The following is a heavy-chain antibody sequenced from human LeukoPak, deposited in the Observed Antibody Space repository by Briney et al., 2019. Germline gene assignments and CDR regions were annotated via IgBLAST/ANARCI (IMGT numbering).Heavy chain of an antibody. CDR2: ISYSGSST. V-gene: IGHV3-48*03. CDR3: ARDLSSLAPSFDN. Sequence: GGSLRLSCAASGFTFSSYEMNWVRQAPGKGLQWVSYISYSGSSTYYADSVEGRFTISRDNAKNSLYLQMNSLRAEDTAVYYCARDLSSLAPSFDNWGQGTLVTVSS. CDR1: GFTFSSYE. J-gene: IGHJ4*02. D-gene: IGHD6-19*01.